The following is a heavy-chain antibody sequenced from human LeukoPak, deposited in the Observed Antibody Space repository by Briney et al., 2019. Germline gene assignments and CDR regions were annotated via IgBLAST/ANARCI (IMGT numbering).Heavy chain of an antibody. CDR1: GGSFSSYY. CDR2: INHSGGT. D-gene: IGHD6-19*01. J-gene: IGHJ4*02. CDR3: ASERRYSSGRWDYYFDY. V-gene: IGHV4-34*01. Sequence: SETLSLTCAVYGGSFSSYYWGWIRQPPGKGLEWIGEINHSGGTNYNPSLKSRVTISVDTPKNQFSLRLSSVTAADTAVYYCASERRYSSGRWDYYFDYWGQGTLVTVSS.